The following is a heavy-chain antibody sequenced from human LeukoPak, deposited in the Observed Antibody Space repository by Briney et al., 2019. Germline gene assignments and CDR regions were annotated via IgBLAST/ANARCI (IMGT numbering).Heavy chain of an antibody. CDR1: GYTFTSYG. D-gene: IGHD3-22*01. CDR3: ARAEYYYDSSGYFDP. CDR2: ISAYNGNT. Sequence: GASVKVSCKASGYTFTSYGISWVRQAPGQGLEWMGWISAYNGNTNYAQKFQGRVTMTRDTSISTAYMELSRLRSDDTAVYYCARAEYYYDSSGYFDPWGQGTLVTVSS. V-gene: IGHV1-18*01. J-gene: IGHJ5*02.